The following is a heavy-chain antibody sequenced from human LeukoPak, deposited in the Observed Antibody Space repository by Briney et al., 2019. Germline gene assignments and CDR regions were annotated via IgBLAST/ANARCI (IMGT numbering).Heavy chain of an antibody. CDR1: GFTFSSYT. Sequence: GGSLRLSCAASGFTFSSYTMNWVRQAPGKGLEWVSIISSGSSYIHYADSVKGRFTISRDNAKNSLYLQMNSLRAEDTAVYYCARDQSGREGYWGQGTLVTVSS. CDR3: ARDQSGREGY. V-gene: IGHV3-21*01. D-gene: IGHD1-26*01. J-gene: IGHJ4*02. CDR2: ISSGSSYI.